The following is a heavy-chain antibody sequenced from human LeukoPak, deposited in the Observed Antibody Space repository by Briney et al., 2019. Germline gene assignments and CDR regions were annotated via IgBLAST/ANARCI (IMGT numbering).Heavy chain of an antibody. J-gene: IGHJ4*02. CDR1: GYTLSRYW. D-gene: IGHD1-26*01. Sequence: GGSLRLSCAASGYTLSRYWMSWVRHAHGEGLEWVANINQDGSEKYYVDSVKGRFTISRENAKNPLYLQMNSLRAEDTAVYYCARTVGATAGYFGYWGQGTLVTVSS. CDR2: INQDGSEK. V-gene: IGHV3-7*01. CDR3: ARTVGATAGYFGY.